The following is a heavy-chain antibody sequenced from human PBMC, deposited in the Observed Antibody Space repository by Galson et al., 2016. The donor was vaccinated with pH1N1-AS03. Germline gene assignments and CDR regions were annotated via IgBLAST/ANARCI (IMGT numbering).Heavy chain of an antibody. CDR1: GGSFSRYA. CDR2: VTPIFGTT. CDR3: AQGSYTYGPRVFDN. V-gene: IGHV1-69*06. D-gene: IGHD5-18*01. Sequence: SVKVSCKVFGGSFSRYAISWVRQAPGQGLEWLGGVTPIFGTTNYAQKLQDRVTITADTSTSASYMELSSLRSDDTAVYYCAQGSYTYGPRVFDNWGQGTLVTVSS. J-gene: IGHJ4*02.